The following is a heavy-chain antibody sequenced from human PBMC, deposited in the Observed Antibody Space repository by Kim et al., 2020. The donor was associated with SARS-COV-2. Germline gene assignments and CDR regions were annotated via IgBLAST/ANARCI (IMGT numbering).Heavy chain of an antibody. J-gene: IGHJ1*01. V-gene: IGHV3-33*01. Sequence: GGSLRLSCAASGFIFSNYGMHWVRQAPGKGLEWVAVIWFDGTNKYYADSVKGRFTISRDNSKNTLYLQMNSLRADDTAVYYCARGAGSSGYYHYNGDAEYFQYWGQGTLVTVSS. D-gene: IGHD3-22*01. CDR2: IWFDGTNK. CDR1: GFIFSNYG. CDR3: ARGAGSSGYYHYNGDAEYFQY.